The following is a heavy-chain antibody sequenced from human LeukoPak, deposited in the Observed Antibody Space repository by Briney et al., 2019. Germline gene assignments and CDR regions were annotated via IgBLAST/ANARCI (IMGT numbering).Heavy chain of an antibody. D-gene: IGHD6-13*01. Sequence: LPGGSLRLSCAASGFTFSSYGMHWVRQAPGKGLEWVAVIWYDGSNKYYADSVKGRLTISRDNSKNTLYLQMNSLRAEDTAVYYCARVRYPGIAAAGTNFDYWGQGTLVTVSS. J-gene: IGHJ4*02. CDR1: GFTFSSYG. CDR3: ARVRYPGIAAAGTNFDY. V-gene: IGHV3-33*01. CDR2: IWYDGSNK.